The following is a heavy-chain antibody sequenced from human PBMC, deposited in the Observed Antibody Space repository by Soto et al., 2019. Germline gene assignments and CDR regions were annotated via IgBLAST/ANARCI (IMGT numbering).Heavy chain of an antibody. CDR3: AGTLRGSGYSTDY. Sequence: SETLSLTCSVSGGSISTVGHYWTWIRQPPGKGLEWIGSIYHTGSTYYSKSLRSRPTMSVDTSKNQFSLKLSSVTAADTAVYYCAGTLRGSGYSTDYWGQGTLVTVSS. V-gene: IGHV4-31*03. CDR2: IYHTGST. CDR1: GGSISTVGHY. J-gene: IGHJ4*02. D-gene: IGHD3-3*01.